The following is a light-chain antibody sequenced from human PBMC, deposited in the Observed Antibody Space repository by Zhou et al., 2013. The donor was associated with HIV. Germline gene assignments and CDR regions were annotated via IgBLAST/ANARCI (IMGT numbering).Light chain of an antibody. J-gene: IGKJ2*01. Sequence: EIVLTQSPGTLSLSPGETATLSCRTSQSVSSSYFAWYQQKPGQPPRLLISATSTRATGIPGRFSGSGSGTDFTLTISRLEPEDFATYYCQQYNSYPYTFGQGTKLEIK. CDR2: ATS. CDR3: QQYNSYPYT. V-gene: IGKV3-20*01. CDR1: QSVSSSY.